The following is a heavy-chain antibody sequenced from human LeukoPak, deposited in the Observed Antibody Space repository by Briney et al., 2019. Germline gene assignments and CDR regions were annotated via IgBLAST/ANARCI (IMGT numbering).Heavy chain of an antibody. V-gene: IGHV3-74*01. CDR2: INEDGSTT. J-gene: IGHJ6*02. D-gene: IGHD3-3*01. CDR3: ARGPVDYDFWSGPVPPGNNYYYYYGMDV. Sequence: PGGSLRLSCAASGFTFSSNWMHWVRQAPGKGLVWVSRINEDGSTTNYADSVKGRSTIFRDNAKNTLYLQMNSLRAEDTAVYYCARGPVDYDFWSGPVPPGNNYYYYYGMDVWGQGTTVTVSS. CDR1: GFTFSSNW.